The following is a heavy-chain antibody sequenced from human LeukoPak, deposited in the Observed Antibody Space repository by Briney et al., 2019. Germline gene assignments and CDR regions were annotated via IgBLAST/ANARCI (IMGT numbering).Heavy chain of an antibody. J-gene: IGHJ5*01. D-gene: IGHD2-15*01. CDR1: GFTFSSYA. CDR3: ARDIENLFPNWFDP. V-gene: IGHV3-30*01. Sequence: GGSLRLSCAASGFTFSSYAMHWVRQAPGKGLEWVAVISYDGSNKYYADSVKGRFTISRDNSKNTLYLQMNSLRAEDTAVYYCARDIENLFPNWFDPWGQGTTVTVSS. CDR2: ISYDGSNK.